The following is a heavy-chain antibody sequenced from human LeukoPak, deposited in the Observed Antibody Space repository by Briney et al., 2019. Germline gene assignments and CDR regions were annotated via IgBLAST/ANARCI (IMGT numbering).Heavy chain of an antibody. V-gene: IGHV1-2*02. Sequence: ASVKVSCKASGYTFTGYYMHWVRQAPGQGLEWMGWINPNSGGTNYAQKFQGRVTMTRDTSISTAYMELSRLRSDDTAVYYCARVRGGYNYGTVDYWGQGTLVTVSS. J-gene: IGHJ4*02. D-gene: IGHD5-24*01. CDR3: ARVRGGYNYGTVDY. CDR1: GYTFTGYY. CDR2: INPNSGGT.